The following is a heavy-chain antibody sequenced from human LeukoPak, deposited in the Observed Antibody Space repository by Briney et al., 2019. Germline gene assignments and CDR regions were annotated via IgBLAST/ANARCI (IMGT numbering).Heavy chain of an antibody. V-gene: IGHV4-31*03. Sequence: SETLSLTCTVSGGYITSGNYYWSWIRQHPGNGLEWIGYIHYSGSTDYNPSLKSRVTISRDTSKNQFSLELNSVTAADTAVYYCARDRGYGFDYWGQGTLVTVSS. J-gene: IGHJ4*02. CDR2: IHYSGST. CDR1: GGYITSGNYY. D-gene: IGHD5-18*01. CDR3: ARDRGYGFDY.